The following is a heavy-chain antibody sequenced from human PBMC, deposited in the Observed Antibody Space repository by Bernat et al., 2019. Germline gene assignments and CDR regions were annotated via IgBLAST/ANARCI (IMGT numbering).Heavy chain of an antibody. CDR3: VRLDWVTPAY. D-gene: IGHD2-21*02. CDR2: INQDGSEK. J-gene: IGHJ4*02. V-gene: IGHV3-7*03. CDR1: GFTLSVYW. Sequence: EVQLVESGGGLVQPGGSLRLSCAASGFTLSVYWINWVRQAPGKGLEWVASINQDGSEKYYVDSVKGRFAISKDNTRNSADLQMKGLRVEDTAVYFCVRLDWVTPAYWGQGALVTVPS.